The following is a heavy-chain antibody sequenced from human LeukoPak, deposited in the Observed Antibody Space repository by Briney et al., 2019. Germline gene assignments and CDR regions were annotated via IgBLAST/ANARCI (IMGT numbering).Heavy chain of an antibody. CDR1: GGSISTYY. V-gene: IGHV4-59*01. D-gene: IGHD5-12*01. J-gene: IGHJ4*02. Sequence: SETLSLTCTVSGGSISTYYWSWIRQPPGKGLEWIGYIYYSGSTNHNPSLKSRLTISLDTSKNQLSLKLSSVTAADTAVYYCARKYNGYGGWIDYWAQGTLVTVSS. CDR2: IYYSGST. CDR3: ARKYNGYGGWIDY.